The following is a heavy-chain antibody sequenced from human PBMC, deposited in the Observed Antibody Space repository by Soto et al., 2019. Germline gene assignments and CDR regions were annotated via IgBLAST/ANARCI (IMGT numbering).Heavy chain of an antibody. CDR2: LDPEDGET. Sequence: ASVKVSFKISGYALTDISMQWVRQPPGKGLEWMGGLDPEDGETIYAQNFQGRVTVTEDTSTDTAYMELSSLRYDDTAVYHCATADSRSLLDYWGQGTLVTVSS. CDR3: ATADSRSLLDY. J-gene: IGHJ4*01. CDR1: GYALTDIS. V-gene: IGHV1-24*01. D-gene: IGHD3-22*01.